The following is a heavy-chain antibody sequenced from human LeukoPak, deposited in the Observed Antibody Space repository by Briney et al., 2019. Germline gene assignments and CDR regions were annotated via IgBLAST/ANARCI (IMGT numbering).Heavy chain of an antibody. CDR1: GFTVSSNY. J-gene: IGHJ6*03. D-gene: IGHD6-13*01. V-gene: IGHV3-66*02. Sequence: GGSLRLSCAASGFTVSSNYMSWVRQAPGKGLEGVAVIYSGGSTYYADSVKGRFTISRDNSKNTLYLQMNSLRAEDTAVYYCARVPLGYSSSWYLPTYCMDVWGKGTTVTVSS. CDR2: IYSGGST. CDR3: ARVPLGYSSSWYLPTYCMDV.